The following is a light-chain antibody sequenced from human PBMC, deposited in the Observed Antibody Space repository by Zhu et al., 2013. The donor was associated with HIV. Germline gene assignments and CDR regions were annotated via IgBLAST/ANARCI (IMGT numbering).Light chain of an antibody. J-gene: IGLJ1*01. Sequence: SYELTQPPSLSVAPGKTARIPCGGNNIGSKSVHWYQQKPGQAPVLVVYDDSDRPSGVSNRFSGSKSGNTASLTISGLQTEDEADYYCCSYAGTSSFVFGNGTKVTVL. CDR1: NIGSKS. CDR3: CSYAGTSSFV. CDR2: DDS. V-gene: IGLV3-21*03.